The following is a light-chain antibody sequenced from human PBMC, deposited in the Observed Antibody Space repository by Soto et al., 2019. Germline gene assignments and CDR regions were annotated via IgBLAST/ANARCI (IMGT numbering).Light chain of an antibody. Sequence: QSVLTQPPSASGTPGQRVTISCSGSSSNIGSNTVNWYQQLPGTAPKLLIYSNNQRPSGVPDRFSGSKSGTSASLAISGLQSEDEADYYCAAWDDSLKGVFGTGTKVTGL. CDR1: SSNIGSNT. CDR3: AAWDDSLKGV. V-gene: IGLV1-44*01. J-gene: IGLJ1*01. CDR2: SNN.